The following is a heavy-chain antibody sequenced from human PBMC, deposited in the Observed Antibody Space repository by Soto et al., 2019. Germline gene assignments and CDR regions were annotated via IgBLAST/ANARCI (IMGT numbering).Heavy chain of an antibody. J-gene: IGHJ3*02. V-gene: IGHV3-33*01. D-gene: IGHD2-15*01. CDR3: ARDSRWDCSGGSCLDAFDI. Sequence: GVLRLSRSASGFTFCRFWPHRVRQAPGKGLEWVAVIWYDGSNKYYADSVKGRFTISRDNSKNTLYLQMNSLRAEDTAVYYCARDSRWDCSGGSCLDAFDIWGQGTMVTVSS. CDR2: IWYDGSNK. CDR1: GFTFCRFW.